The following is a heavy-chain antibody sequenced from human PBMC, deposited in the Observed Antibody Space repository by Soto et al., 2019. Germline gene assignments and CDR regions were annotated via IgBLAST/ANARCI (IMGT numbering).Heavy chain of an antibody. J-gene: IGHJ4*02. CDR1: GYTFTSYG. CDR3: ARDLGIMITFGGAIDY. Sequence: ASVKVSCKASGYTFTSYGISWVRQAPGQGLEWMGWISGYNGNTNYAQKLQGRVTMTTDTSTSTAYMELRSLRSDDTAVYYCARDLGIMITFGGAIDYWGQGTLVTVSS. V-gene: IGHV1-18*01. CDR2: ISGYNGNT. D-gene: IGHD3-16*01.